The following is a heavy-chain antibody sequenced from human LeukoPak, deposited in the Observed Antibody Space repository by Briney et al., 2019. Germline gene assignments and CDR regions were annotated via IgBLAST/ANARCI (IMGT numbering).Heavy chain of an antibody. J-gene: IGHJ4*02. CDR3: ARGLDLEGLDY. Sequence: SETLSLTCAVPGGSFSDYNWTWLRQSPDKGLEWIGEINDSGTSHYNPSLKSRVTISVDTAKNQFSLELRSVTAADTAVYYCARGLDLEGLDYWGQGTLVTVSS. CDR2: INDSGTS. CDR1: GGSFSDYN. D-gene: IGHD1-1*01. V-gene: IGHV4-34*01.